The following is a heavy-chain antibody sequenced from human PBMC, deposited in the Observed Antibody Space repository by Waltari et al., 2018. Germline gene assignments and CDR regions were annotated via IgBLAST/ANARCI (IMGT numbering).Heavy chain of an antibody. CDR1: GGTFSSYA. D-gene: IGHD2-2*01. CDR3: ARGVGPPSVVPAAPHLDYYYYYGMDV. V-gene: IGHV1-69*01. CDR2: IIPIFGTA. Sequence: QVQLVQSGAEVKKPGSSVKVSCKASGGTFSSYAISWVRQAPGQGLEWMGGIIPIFGTANYAQKFQGRVTMTADESTRTAYMELSSVRSEGTAVYYCARGVGPPSVVPAAPHLDYYYYYGMDVWGQGTTVTVSS. J-gene: IGHJ6*02.